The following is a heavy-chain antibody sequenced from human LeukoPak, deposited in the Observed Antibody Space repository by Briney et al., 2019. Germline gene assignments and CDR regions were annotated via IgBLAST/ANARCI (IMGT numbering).Heavy chain of an antibody. CDR1: GGTFSSYA. V-gene: IGHV1-69*05. J-gene: IGHJ4*02. CDR3: ARTPKSETYYYDSSGYSPFDY. D-gene: IGHD3-22*01. CDR2: IIPIFGRA. Sequence: ASVKVSCKASGGTFSSYAISWVRQAPGQGLEWMGGIIPIFGRANYAQKFQGRVTITTHESTSTAYMELSSLRSEDTAVYYCARTPKSETYYYDSSGYSPFDYWGQGTLVTVSS.